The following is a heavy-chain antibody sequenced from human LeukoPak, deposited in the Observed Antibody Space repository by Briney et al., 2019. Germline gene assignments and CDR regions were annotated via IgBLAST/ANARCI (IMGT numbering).Heavy chain of an antibody. CDR1: GFTFSSYA. D-gene: IGHD3-10*01. Sequence: GGSLRLSCAASGFTFSSYAMSWVRQAPGKGLEWVSGISGSGGSTYYADSVKGRFTISRDNSKNTLYLQMNSLRAEDTAVYYCAKVSRGSGRGYWGQGTLVTVSS. V-gene: IGHV3-23*01. CDR3: AKVSRGSGRGY. J-gene: IGHJ4*02. CDR2: ISGSGGST.